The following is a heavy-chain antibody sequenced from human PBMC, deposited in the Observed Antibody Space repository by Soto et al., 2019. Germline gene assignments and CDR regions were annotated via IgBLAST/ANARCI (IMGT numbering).Heavy chain of an antibody. CDR2: IGYTGTI. Sequence: QLQLQESGPGLVKPSETLSLTCTASGGSISSNSYYWGWIRQSPGKGLEWIGSIGYTGTIYYNPSLQSRVTMSVDTSENQISLRLSSKTAADTAVYYCASHVHNQGYEYYFDSWSQGTLVTVSS. D-gene: IGHD3-3*01. CDR3: ASHVHNQGYEYYFDS. CDR1: GGSISSNSYY. V-gene: IGHV4-39*01. J-gene: IGHJ4*02.